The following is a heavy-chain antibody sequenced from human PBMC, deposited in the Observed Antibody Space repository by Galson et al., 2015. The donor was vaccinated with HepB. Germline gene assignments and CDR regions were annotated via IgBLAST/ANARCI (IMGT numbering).Heavy chain of an antibody. V-gene: IGHV1-69*13. D-gene: IGHD3-22*01. CDR2: IIPIFGSG. CDR1: GGTFSSHT. J-gene: IGHJ4*02. CDR3: ARQYDTSGYYAY. Sequence: SVKVSCKASGGTFSSHTVGWLRQAPGQGLEWMGGIIPIFGSGNYAQKFQGRVTITADESKSTTYMELSNLRSEDTAVYYCARQYDTSGYYAYWGQGTLVTVSS.